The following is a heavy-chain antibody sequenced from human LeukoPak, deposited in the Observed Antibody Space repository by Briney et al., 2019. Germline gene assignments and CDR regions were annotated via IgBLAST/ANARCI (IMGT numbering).Heavy chain of an antibody. J-gene: IGHJ4*02. CDR1: GYTFTGYY. Sequence: ASVTVSYMASGYTFTGYYMHWVRQAPGQGREGMGWINPNSGGTNYAQKFQGRVTMTRDTSISTAYMELSRLRSDDTAVYYCARDYYDSSGYYYADYWGQGTLVTVSS. CDR3: ARDYYDSSGYYYADY. CDR2: INPNSGGT. D-gene: IGHD3-22*01. V-gene: IGHV1-2*02.